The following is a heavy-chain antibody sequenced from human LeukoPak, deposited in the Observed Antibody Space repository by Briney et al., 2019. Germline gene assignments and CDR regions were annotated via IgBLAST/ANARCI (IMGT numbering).Heavy chain of an antibody. J-gene: IGHJ3*02. CDR3: AREGSFQSTDDAFDI. CDR1: GFTFSSYI. V-gene: IGHV3-30*04. D-gene: IGHD3-16*02. CDR2: ISYDEGNK. Sequence: GGSLRLSCVASGFTFSSYIMHWVRQAPGKGLEWVAVISYDEGNKDYADSVKGRFTISRDNSKNTLYLQMNSLRAEDTAVYYCAREGSFQSTDDAFDIWGQGTMVNVSS.